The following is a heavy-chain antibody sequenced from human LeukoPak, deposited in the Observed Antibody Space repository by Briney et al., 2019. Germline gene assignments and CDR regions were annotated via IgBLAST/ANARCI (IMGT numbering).Heavy chain of an antibody. CDR3: ARDFSPMRADSTGGNVWFDAFDI. D-gene: IGHD3-16*01. CDR1: GFTFSNQW. V-gene: IGHV3-7*01. J-gene: IGHJ3*02. Sequence: GGSLRLSCAASGFTFSNQWMTWVRQAPGKGLEWVANIKQDGSKEHYVDSVKGRFTISRDSAKNSVYLQMNSLRAEDTAVYYRARDFSPMRADSTGGNVWFDAFDIWGQGTMVTVSS. CDR2: IKQDGSKE.